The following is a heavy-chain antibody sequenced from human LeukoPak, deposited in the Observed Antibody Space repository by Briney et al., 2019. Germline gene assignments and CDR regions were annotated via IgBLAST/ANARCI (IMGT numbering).Heavy chain of an antibody. CDR2: ISYDGSNK. D-gene: IGHD5-12*01. CDR1: GFTFSSYA. Sequence: GGSLRLSCEASGFTFSSYAMHWVRQAPGKGLEGVAVISYDGSNKYYADSVKGRFTISRDNSKNTLYLQMNSLRAEDTAVYYCARDRYSGYDAFDIWGQGTMVTVSS. CDR3: ARDRYSGYDAFDI. V-gene: IGHV3-30*04. J-gene: IGHJ3*02.